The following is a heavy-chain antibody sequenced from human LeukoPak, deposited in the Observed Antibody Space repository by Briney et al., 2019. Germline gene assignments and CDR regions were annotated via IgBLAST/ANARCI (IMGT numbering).Heavy chain of an antibody. V-gene: IGHV4-38-2*02. CDR2: ISRGGTT. Sequence: SETLSLTCAVSGYSISSGYYWAWVRQSPEKGLEWIGTISRGGTTYYNPSLKSPVTISVDTAKNQFSLKLSSVTAADTAVYYCAREDYTSSSIDPWGQGTLVTVSS. CDR3: AREDYTSSSIDP. J-gene: IGHJ5*02. D-gene: IGHD6-6*01. CDR1: GYSISSGYY.